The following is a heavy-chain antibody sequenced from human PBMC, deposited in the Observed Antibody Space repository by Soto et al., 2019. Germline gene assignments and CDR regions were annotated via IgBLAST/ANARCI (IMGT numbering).Heavy chain of an antibody. Sequence: QVQLVESGGGVVQPGRSLRLSCAASGFTFSSYGMHWVRQAPGKGLEWVAVIWYDGSNKYYADSVKGRFTISRDNSKNTLYLQMNSLRAEDTAVYYCARANSSGWYDAFDIWGQGTMVTVSS. V-gene: IGHV3-33*01. CDR3: ARANSSGWYDAFDI. D-gene: IGHD6-19*01. CDR2: IWYDGSNK. J-gene: IGHJ3*02. CDR1: GFTFSSYG.